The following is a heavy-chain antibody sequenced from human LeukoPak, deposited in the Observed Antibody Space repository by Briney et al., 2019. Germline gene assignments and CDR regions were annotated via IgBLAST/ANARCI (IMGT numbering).Heavy chain of an antibody. CDR2: ISSSSSYI. V-gene: IGHV3-21*01. J-gene: IGHJ3*02. D-gene: IGHD3-22*01. Sequence: PGGSLRLSCAASGFTFSTYSMNWVRQAPGKGLEWVSSISSSSSYIYYADSVKGRFTISRHTAKSSLYLQMNSLRAEDTAVYYCARDPPYDSSAGGGFDIWGQGTMVTVSS. CDR3: ARDPPYDSSAGGGFDI. CDR1: GFTFSTYS.